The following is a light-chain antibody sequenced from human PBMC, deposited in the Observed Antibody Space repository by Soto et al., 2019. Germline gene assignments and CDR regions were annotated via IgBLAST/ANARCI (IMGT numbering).Light chain of an antibody. Sequence: QSALTQPASLSGSPGQSITVSCTGASTDVDGYDYVSWYQQHPGQAPKLMIYDVNNRPSGVSYRFSGSKSGDTASLTISGLQAEDDADYYGRPYTSSAPIYVFGPGAKVTVL. CDR1: STDVDGYDY. J-gene: IGLJ1*01. CDR2: DVN. V-gene: IGLV2-14*03. CDR3: RPYTSSAPIYV.